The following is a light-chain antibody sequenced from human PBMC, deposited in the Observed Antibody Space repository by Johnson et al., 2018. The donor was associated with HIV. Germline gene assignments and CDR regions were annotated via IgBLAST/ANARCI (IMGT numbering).Light chain of an antibody. Sequence: VLTQPPSVSVSPGQTASITCSGDKLGDKYACWYQQKPGQSPVLVIYQDSKRPSGIPERFSGSNSGNTATLTISGTQAMDEADYYCQAWDSSLRTAFFGTGTKVTVL. CDR2: QDS. J-gene: IGLJ1*01. CDR1: KLGDKY. V-gene: IGLV3-1*01. CDR3: QAWDSSLRTAF.